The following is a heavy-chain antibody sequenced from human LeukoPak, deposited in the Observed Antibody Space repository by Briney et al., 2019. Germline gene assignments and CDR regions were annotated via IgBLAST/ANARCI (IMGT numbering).Heavy chain of an antibody. D-gene: IGHD5-24*01. CDR1: GFTFSSYA. J-gene: IGHJ4*02. CDR3: AKDREEVEMATIVDY. V-gene: IGHV3-23*01. Sequence: PGGSLRLSCAASGFTFSSYAMSWVRQAPGKGLEWISAISRSGGSTYYADSVKGRFTISRDNSKNTLYLQMNTLRAEDTAVYYCAKDREEVEMATIVDYWGQGTLVTVSS. CDR2: ISRSGGST.